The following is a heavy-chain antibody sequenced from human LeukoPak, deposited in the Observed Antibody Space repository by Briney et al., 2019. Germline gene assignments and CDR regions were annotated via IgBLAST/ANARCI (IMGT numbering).Heavy chain of an antibody. CDR3: ARDSGWWSYFDY. Sequence: GPLRLSCAASGFTFSSYAMHWVRQAPGKGLEWVAVISYDGSDKYYADSVKGRFTISRDNSKNTLYLQMNSLRAEDTAVYYCARDSGWWSYFDYWGQGTLVTVSS. D-gene: IGHD6-19*01. J-gene: IGHJ4*02. V-gene: IGHV3-30-3*01. CDR2: ISYDGSDK. CDR1: GFTFSSYA.